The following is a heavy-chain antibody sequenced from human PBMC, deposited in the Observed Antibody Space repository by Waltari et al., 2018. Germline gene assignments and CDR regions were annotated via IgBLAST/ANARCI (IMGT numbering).Heavy chain of an antibody. D-gene: IGHD3-10*01. Sequence: EVQLVESGGGLIQPGGSLRLSCAASGFTVRSHYMSWVRQAPGKGLEWVSVIYSGGSTYSADSVKGRFTISRDNSKNTLYLQMNSLRAEDTAVYYCASTVLLWFGEIPPNDAFDIWGQGTMVTVSS. CDR3: ASTVLLWFGEIPPNDAFDI. CDR1: GFTVRSHY. CDR2: IYSGGST. V-gene: IGHV3-53*01. J-gene: IGHJ3*02.